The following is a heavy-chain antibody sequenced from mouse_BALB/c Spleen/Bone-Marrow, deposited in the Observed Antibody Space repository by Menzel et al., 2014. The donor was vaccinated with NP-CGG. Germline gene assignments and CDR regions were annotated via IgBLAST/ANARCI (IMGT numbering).Heavy chain of an antibody. CDR2: VYPGDGVT. J-gene: IGHJ3*01. D-gene: IGHD2-1*01. Sequence: QVQLQQSGAELVRPGSSVKIFCKASGYAFSSYWMNWGKQRPGQGLEWIGQVYPGDGVTNYNGKFKGKATLTADKSSSTACIQLSSLTSEDSAVYFCARTGNLAWFAYWGQGTLVTVSA. V-gene: IGHV1-80*01. CDR3: ARTGNLAWFAY. CDR1: GYAFSSYW.